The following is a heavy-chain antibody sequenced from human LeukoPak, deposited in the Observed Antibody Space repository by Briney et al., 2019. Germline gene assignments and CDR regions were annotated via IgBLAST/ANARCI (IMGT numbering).Heavy chain of an antibody. J-gene: IGHJ4*02. CDR2: ISGSGGST. CDR1: GLTFSSYA. D-gene: IGHD3-22*01. V-gene: IGHV3-23*01. Sequence: GGSLRLSCAASGLTFSSYAMSWVGQAPGKGLEWVSAISGSGGSTYYADSVKGRFTISRDNSKNTLYLQMNSLRAEDTAVYYCAKASKTYYYDSSGSYYFDYWGQGTLVTVSS. CDR3: AKASKTYYYDSSGSYYFDY.